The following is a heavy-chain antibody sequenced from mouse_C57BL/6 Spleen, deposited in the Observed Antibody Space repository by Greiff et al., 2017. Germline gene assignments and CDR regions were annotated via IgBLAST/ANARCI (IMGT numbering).Heavy chain of an antibody. V-gene: IGHV1-81*01. CDR3: ASREGEYGNDAY. Sequence: QVQLQQSGAELARPGASVKLSCKASGYTFTSYGISWVKQRPGQGLEWIGEIYPRSGNTYYNEKFKGKATLTADKSSSTAYMELRSLTSEDSAVYFCASREGEYGNDAYWGQGTLVTVSA. CDR2: IYPRSGNT. D-gene: IGHD2-10*02. CDR1: GYTFTSYG. J-gene: IGHJ3*01.